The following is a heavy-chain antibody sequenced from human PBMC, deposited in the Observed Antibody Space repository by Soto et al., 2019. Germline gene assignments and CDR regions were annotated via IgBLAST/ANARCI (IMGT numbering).Heavy chain of an antibody. CDR1: GGTFSSYA. Sequence: SVKVSCKASGGTFSSYAISWVRQAPGQGLEWMGGIIPIFGTANYAQKFQGRVTITADESTSTAYMELSSLRSEDTAVYYRARDPVVRGVISHYGMDVWGQGTTVTVS. CDR2: IIPIFGTA. CDR3: ARDPVVRGVISHYGMDV. V-gene: IGHV1-69*13. D-gene: IGHD3-10*01. J-gene: IGHJ6*02.